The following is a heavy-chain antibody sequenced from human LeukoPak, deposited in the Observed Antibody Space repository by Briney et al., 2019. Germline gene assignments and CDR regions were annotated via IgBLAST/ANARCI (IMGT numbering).Heavy chain of an antibody. V-gene: IGHV3-23*01. CDR3: ARGYQSGSYLP. CDR2: FSGSGGST. Sequence: PGGSLRLSCAASGFTFSSYAMSWVRQAPGKGLECISGFSGSGGSTYYADSVKGRFTISRDNSKNTLYLQMNSLRAEDTAVYYCARGYQSGSYLPWGQGTLVTVSS. J-gene: IGHJ5*02. CDR1: GFTFSSYA. D-gene: IGHD1-26*01.